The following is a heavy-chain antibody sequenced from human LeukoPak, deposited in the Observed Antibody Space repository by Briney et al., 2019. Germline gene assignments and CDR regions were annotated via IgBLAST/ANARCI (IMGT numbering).Heavy chain of an antibody. V-gene: IGHV6-1*01. Sequence: SQTLSLTCAISGDSVSSNSAAWNWIRQSPSRGLEWLGMTYYRSKWYNDYAVSVKSRITINPDTSKNQFSLQLNSVPPEDTAVYYCAREKRDTVVVHYYYYYYMDVWGKGTTVTVSS. CDR2: TYYRSKWYN. J-gene: IGHJ6*03. CDR1: GDSVSSNSAA. CDR3: AREKRDTVVVHYYYYYYMDV. D-gene: IGHD2-15*01.